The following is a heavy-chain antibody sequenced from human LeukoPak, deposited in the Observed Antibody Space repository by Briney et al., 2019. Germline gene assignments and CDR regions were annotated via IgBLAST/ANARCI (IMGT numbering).Heavy chain of an antibody. CDR1: GYTFTSYG. Sequence: SVKVSCKASGYTFTSYGISWVRQAPGQGLEWMGGIIPIFGTANYAQKFQGRVTITADKSTSTAYMELSSLRSEDTAVYYCASGYYDSSGQLDYWGQGTLVTVSS. J-gene: IGHJ4*02. D-gene: IGHD3-22*01. V-gene: IGHV1-69*06. CDR3: ASGYYDSSGQLDY. CDR2: IIPIFGTA.